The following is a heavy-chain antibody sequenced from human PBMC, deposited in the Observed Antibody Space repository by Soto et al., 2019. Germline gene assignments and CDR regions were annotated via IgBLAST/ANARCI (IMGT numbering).Heavy chain of an antibody. J-gene: IGHJ6*02. CDR2: IIPIFGTA. V-gene: IGHV1-69*01. CDR1: GGTFSSYA. D-gene: IGHD1-26*01. CDR3: ARAQSSGSYSNDYYYYGMDV. Sequence: QVQLVQSGAEVKKPGSSVKVSCKASGGTFSSYAISWVRQAPGQGLEWMGGIIPIFGTANYAQKFQGRVTITADESTSTAYMELSSLGSEDTAVYYCARAQSSGSYSNDYYYYGMDVWGQGTTVTVSS.